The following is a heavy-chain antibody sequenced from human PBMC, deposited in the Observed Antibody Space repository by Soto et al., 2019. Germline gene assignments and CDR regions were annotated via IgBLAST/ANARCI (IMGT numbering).Heavy chain of an antibody. V-gene: IGHV4-31*03. CDR2: IYYSGST. D-gene: IGHD1-1*01. J-gene: IGHJ6*03. CDR3: ARETSGPFPDVLRMGYYYKDV. Sequence: SETLSLTCTVSGGSISSGGYYWSWIRQHPGKGLEWIGYIYYSGSTYYNPSLKSRVTISVDTSKNQFSLKLSSVTAADTAVYYCARETSGPFPDVLRMGYYYKDVWGKGTTVTVSS. CDR1: GGSISSGGYY.